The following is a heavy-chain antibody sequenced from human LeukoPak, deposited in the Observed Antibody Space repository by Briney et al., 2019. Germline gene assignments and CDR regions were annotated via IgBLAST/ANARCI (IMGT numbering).Heavy chain of an antibody. CDR2: IYYSGST. D-gene: IGHD5-18*01. CDR3: ARGLYNYGHGDY. CDR1: GGSISSSSYY. J-gene: IGHJ4*02. V-gene: IGHV4-39*01. Sequence: SETLSLTCTVSGGSISSSSYYWGWIRQPPGRGLEWIGSIYYSGSTYYNPSLKSRVTISVDTPKNQFSLKLSSVTAADTAVYYCARGLYNYGHGDYWGQGTLVTVSS.